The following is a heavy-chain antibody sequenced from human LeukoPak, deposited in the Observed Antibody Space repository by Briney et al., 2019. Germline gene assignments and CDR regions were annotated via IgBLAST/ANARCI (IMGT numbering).Heavy chain of an antibody. Sequence: PGGSLRLSCAASGFTVSGSYMHWIRQPPGKGPQWVSLIYTGGTAYYADSVKGRFTISRDDSKNTLYLQMNSLRADDTAMYFCARQAGYASGWKSDYFDLWGQGTLVTVSS. CDR2: IYTGGTA. J-gene: IGHJ4*02. V-gene: IGHV3-53*01. CDR1: GFTVSGSY. CDR3: ARQAGYASGWKSDYFDL. D-gene: IGHD6-19*01.